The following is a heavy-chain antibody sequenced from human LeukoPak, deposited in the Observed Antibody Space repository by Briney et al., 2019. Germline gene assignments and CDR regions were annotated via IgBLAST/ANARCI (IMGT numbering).Heavy chain of an antibody. CDR1: GGSINGYY. CDR2: IYYSVST. D-gene: IGHD2-2*01. J-gene: IGHJ5*02. V-gene: IGHV4-59*01. Sequence: PSETLSLTCTVSGGSINGYYWSWFRQPPGKGLEWIGYIYYSVSTNYNPSLKSRVTISVDTSERQFSLKLYSVTAADTAVYYCARLGGCSTTSCYVHWFDPWGQGTLVTVSA. CDR3: ARLGGCSTTSCYVHWFDP.